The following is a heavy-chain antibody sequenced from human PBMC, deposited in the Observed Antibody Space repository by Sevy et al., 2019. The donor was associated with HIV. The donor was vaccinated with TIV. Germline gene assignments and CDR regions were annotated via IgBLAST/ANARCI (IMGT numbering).Heavy chain of an antibody. V-gene: IGHV3-9*01. Sequence: GGSLRLSCAASGFTFDDYVMHWVRQAPGKGLEWVSGISWNSGSIGYADSVKGRFTISRDNAKNSLYLQMNSLRAEDTALYYCAKDIGEGRYEGATVFDYWGQGTLVTVSS. CDR1: GFTFDDYV. D-gene: IGHD1-26*01. J-gene: IGHJ4*02. CDR3: AKDIGEGRYEGATVFDY. CDR2: ISWNSGSI.